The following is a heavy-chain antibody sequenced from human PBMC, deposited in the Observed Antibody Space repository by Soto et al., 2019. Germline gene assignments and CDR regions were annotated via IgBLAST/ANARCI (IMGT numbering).Heavy chain of an antibody. CDR1: GYRFTSYW. CDR3: AIHWALRTSKSRAGYYYVDV. J-gene: IGHJ6*03. CDR2: IYPDDSNT. D-gene: IGHD2-2*01. V-gene: IGHV5-51*01. Sequence: PGESLKISCQGSGYRFTSYWIGWVRQVPGKGLEWMGIIYPDDSNTTYSPSFQGQVTISADKTISTASLQWSSLKASDTATYYCAIHWALRTSKSRAGYYYVDVWGKGTTVTVSS.